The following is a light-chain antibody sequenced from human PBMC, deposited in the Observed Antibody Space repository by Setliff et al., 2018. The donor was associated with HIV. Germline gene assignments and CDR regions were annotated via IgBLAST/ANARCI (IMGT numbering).Light chain of an antibody. CDR2: AAS. CDR3: HQTSSDPWT. CDR1: QNINKF. V-gene: IGKV1-39*01. Sequence: DIQMTQSPSSLSASVGDGVTITCRASQNINKFLNWYQQKPGEAPKLLIYAASSLQSGVPSRFSGSGSGTDFTLTIDSLQPEDFATYYCHQTSSDPWTVGQGTKVDIK. J-gene: IGKJ1*01.